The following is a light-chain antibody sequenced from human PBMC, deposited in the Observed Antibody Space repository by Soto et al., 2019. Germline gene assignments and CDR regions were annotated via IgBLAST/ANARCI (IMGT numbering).Light chain of an antibody. V-gene: IGLV3-21*02. CDR1: DMASKS. CDR2: DDN. CDR3: QVWDSSSDHYV. Sequence: SYDLTQPPSVSVAPVQTARISCGGNDMASKSVHWSQQKPGQAPVRVGYDDNDRPSGIPERFSGSNSGYTATLTISRVEAGDEADYYCQVWDSSSDHYVFGSGPKVTVL. J-gene: IGLJ1*01.